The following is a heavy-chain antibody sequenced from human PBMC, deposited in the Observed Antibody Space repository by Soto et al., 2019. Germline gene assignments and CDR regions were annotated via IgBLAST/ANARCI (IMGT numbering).Heavy chain of an antibody. CDR1: GFSLSTSGMR. V-gene: IGHV2-70*04. CDR2: IDWDDDK. J-gene: IGHJ3*02. Sequence: SGPTLVNPTQTLTLTCTFSGFSLSTSGMRVSWIRQPPGKALEWLARIDWDDDKFYSTSLKTRLTISKDTSKNQVVLTMTNMDPVDTATYYCARISSSSWADAFDIWGQGTMVTVS. CDR3: ARISSSSWADAFDI. D-gene: IGHD6-13*01.